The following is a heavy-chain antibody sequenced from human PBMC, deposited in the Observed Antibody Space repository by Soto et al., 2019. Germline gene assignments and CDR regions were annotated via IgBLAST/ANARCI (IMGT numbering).Heavy chain of an antibody. V-gene: IGHV3-7*01. CDR1: GFALSSYW. CDR2: IKQDGSEK. Sequence: EEQLVESGGGLVQPGGSLRLSCAASGFALSSYWMSWVRQAPGKGLEWVANIKQDGSEKYYVDSVKGRFTISRVNAKNSRFLRMSSLRAEDTAVYDCASRWLLEYWGQGTLVTVSS. J-gene: IGHJ4*02. D-gene: IGHD3-22*01. CDR3: ASRWLLEY.